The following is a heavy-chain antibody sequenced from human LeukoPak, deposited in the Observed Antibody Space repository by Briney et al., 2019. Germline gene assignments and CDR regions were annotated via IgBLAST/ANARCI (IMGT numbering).Heavy chain of an antibody. J-gene: IGHJ5*02. Sequence: GASAKVSCKASGYTFTNYGLSWVRQAPGQGLQWVGWTSAYNGNTNYAQKLQDRVTLTMDRSTSTAYMELRSLRSDDTAVYYCAKDGEYQLLSLNNYGDRNWFDPWGQGTLVTVSS. CDR1: GYTFTNYG. V-gene: IGHV1-18*01. CDR2: TSAYNGNT. CDR3: AKDGEYQLLSLNNYGDRNWFDP. D-gene: IGHD2-2*01.